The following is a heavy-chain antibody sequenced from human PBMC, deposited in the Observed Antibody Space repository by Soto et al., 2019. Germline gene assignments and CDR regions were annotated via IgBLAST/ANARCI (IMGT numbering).Heavy chain of an antibody. CDR1: GYTFTGYY. J-gene: IGHJ4*02. Sequence: ASVQVSCKASGYTFTGYYMHWVRQAPGQGLEWMGWINPNSGGTNYAQKFQGRVTMTRDTSISTAYMELSRLRSDDTAVYYCARDVGRILTGYYKDKPDFWGQGTLVLGSS. CDR3: ARDVGRILTGYYKDKPDF. D-gene: IGHD3-9*01. CDR2: INPNSGGT. V-gene: IGHV1-2*02.